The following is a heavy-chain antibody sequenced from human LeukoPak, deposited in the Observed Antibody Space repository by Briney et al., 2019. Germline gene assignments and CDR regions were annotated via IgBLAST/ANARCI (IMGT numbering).Heavy chain of an antibody. CDR1: GFTFSSYS. CDR3: ARHYGDYEALGN. D-gene: IGHD4-17*01. Sequence: GGSLRLSCAASGFTFSSYSMNWVRQAPGKGLEWVSSISSSSSYIYYADSVKGRFTISRDNAKNSLYLQMNSLRAEDTAVYYCARHYGDYEALGNWGQGTLVTVSS. CDR2: ISSSSSYI. V-gene: IGHV3-21*01. J-gene: IGHJ4*02.